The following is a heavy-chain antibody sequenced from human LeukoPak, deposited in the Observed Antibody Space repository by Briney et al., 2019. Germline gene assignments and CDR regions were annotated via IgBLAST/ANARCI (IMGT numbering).Heavy chain of an antibody. CDR2: SCNSGSI. J-gene: IGHJ3*02. CDR3: AKAISGYYYHDAFDI. Sequence: SCNSGSIGYADSVKGRFTISRDNAKNSLYLQMNSLRAEDTALYYCAKAISGYYYHDAFDIWGQGTMVTVSS. V-gene: IGHV3-9*01. D-gene: IGHD3-22*01.